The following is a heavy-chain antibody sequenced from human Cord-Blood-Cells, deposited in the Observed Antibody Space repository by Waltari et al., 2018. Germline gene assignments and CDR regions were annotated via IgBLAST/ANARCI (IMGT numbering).Heavy chain of an antibody. J-gene: IGHJ4*02. D-gene: IGHD6-6*01. CDR2: VMLIFSTE. CDR1: GGTFSSYA. CDR3: ARGSVGFEYSSSSFDY. V-gene: IGHV1-69*01. Sequence: VQLVQSGAEVKKPGSSVKVSCKASGGTFSSYAISWVRQAPGQGLEWMGRVMLIFSTENYAQKFQGRVTIHADESTSTAYMELSSLRSEDTAVYYCARGSVGFEYSSSSFDYWGQGTLVTVSS.